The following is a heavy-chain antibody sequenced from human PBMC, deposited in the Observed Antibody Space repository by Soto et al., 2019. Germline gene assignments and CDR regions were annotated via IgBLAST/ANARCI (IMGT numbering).Heavy chain of an antibody. Sequence: PGGSLRLSCAASGFTFSNYAMSWVRQAPGKGLEWVSAVSGSGGNTYYADSVKGRFTISRDNSKNTLFLQMNSLRAEDTAVYYCAKRFIGQQTTGNVDFWGQGTLVTVSS. D-gene: IGHD1-1*01. CDR3: AKRFIGQQTTGNVDF. CDR1: GFTFSNYA. J-gene: IGHJ4*02. V-gene: IGHV3-23*01. CDR2: VSGSGGNT.